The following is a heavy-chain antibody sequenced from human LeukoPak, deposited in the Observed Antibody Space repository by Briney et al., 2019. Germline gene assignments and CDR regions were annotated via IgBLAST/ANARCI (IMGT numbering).Heavy chain of an antibody. Sequence: ASVKVSCKASGYTFTSYDINWVRQATGQGLEWMGWMNPNSGNTGYAQKFQGRVTMTRNTSISTAYMELSSLRSEDTAVYYCARSLLIDTGYVSYYYYGMDVWGQGTTVTVSS. V-gene: IGHV1-8*01. CDR2: MNPNSGNT. CDR1: GYTFTSYD. D-gene: IGHD5-12*01. CDR3: ARSLLIDTGYVSYYYYGMDV. J-gene: IGHJ6*02.